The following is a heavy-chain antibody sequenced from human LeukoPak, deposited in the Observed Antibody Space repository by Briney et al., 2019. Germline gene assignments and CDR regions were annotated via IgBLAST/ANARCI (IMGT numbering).Heavy chain of an antibody. CDR2: KDPNRGNT. D-gene: IGHD6-13*01. CDR3: TRTIAATGTLYP. J-gene: IGHJ5*02. CDR1: GYTFGSSH. V-gene: IGHV1-8*01. Sequence: ASVKVSCKASGYTFGSSHINWVRQSTGQGLEWMGWKDPNRGNTGYAQKFQGRVTMTRNTSISTAYMELSSLRSEDTALYYCTRTIAATGTLYPWGQGTQVIVSS.